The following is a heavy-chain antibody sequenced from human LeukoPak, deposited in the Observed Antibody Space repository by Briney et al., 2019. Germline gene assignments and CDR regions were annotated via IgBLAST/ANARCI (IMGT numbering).Heavy chain of an antibody. CDR3: AREGTDYDFWSGYLDAFDI. Sequence: ASVKVSCKASGYTFTSYGISGVRQAPGQGVERMGWISAYKGNTNYAQKLQGRVTMITDTSTSTAYMELRSLRSDDTAVYYCAREGTDYDFWSGYLDAFDIWGQGTMVTVSS. CDR1: GYTFTSYG. J-gene: IGHJ3*02. D-gene: IGHD3-3*01. V-gene: IGHV1-18*01. CDR2: ISAYKGNT.